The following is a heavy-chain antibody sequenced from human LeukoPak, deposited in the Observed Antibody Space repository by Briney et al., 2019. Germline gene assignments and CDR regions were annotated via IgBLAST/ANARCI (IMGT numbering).Heavy chain of an antibody. Sequence: GGSLRLSCTASGFTFGDYDMSWVRQAPGKGVEWVGFIRSKAYGGTTEYAASVKGRFTISRVDSKGIAYLQMNSLKTEDTAVYYCTRGGRDYFDYWGQGTLVTVSS. CDR2: IRSKAYGGTT. V-gene: IGHV3-49*04. CDR1: GFTFGDYD. J-gene: IGHJ4*02. CDR3: TRGGRDYFDY. D-gene: IGHD6-25*01.